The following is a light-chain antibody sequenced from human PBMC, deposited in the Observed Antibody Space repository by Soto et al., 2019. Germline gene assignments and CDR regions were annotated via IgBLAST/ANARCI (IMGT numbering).Light chain of an antibody. CDR1: QSISTY. V-gene: IGKV1-39*01. CDR2: DAS. J-gene: IGKJ1*01. Sequence: DIQMTQSPSSLSASVGDRVTITCRASQSISTYLNWYQQKPGKAPKLLIYDASNLQSGVPSRFSGGGSATDVTLTISSLQPEDFSAYYCQQSYNTPRTFGQGTKVEIK. CDR3: QQSYNTPRT.